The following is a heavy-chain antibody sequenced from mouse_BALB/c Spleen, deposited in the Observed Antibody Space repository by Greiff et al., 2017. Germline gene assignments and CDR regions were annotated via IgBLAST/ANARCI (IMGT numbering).Heavy chain of an antibody. V-gene: IGHV14-3*02. J-gene: IGHJ3*01. D-gene: IGHD5-1*01. Sequence: EVMLVESGAELVKPGASVKLSCTASGFNIKDTYMHWVKQRPEQGLEWIGRIDPANGNTKYDPKFQGKATITADTSSNTAYLQLSSLTSEDTAVYYCAREYGAWFAYWGQGTLVTVSA. CDR2: IDPANGNT. CDR3: AREYGAWFAY. CDR1: GFNIKDTY.